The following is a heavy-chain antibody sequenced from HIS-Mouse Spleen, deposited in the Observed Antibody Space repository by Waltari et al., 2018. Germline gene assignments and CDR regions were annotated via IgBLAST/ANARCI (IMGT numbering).Heavy chain of an antibody. CDR1: GGSISSSRYY. Sequence: QLQLQESGPGLVKPSETLSLTCTVSGGSISSSRYYWGWIRQPPGQGLEWIGRIYYSGSTYYNPSLKSRVTISVDTSKNQFSLKLSSVTAAETAVYYCAREIPYSSSWYDWYFDLWGRGTLVTVSS. V-gene: IGHV4-39*07. J-gene: IGHJ2*01. CDR2: IYYSGST. D-gene: IGHD6-13*01. CDR3: AREIPYSSSWYDWYFDL.